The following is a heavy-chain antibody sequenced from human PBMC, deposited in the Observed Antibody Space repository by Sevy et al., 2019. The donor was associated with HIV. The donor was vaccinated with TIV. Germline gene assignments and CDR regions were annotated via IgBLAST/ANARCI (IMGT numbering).Heavy chain of an antibody. CDR3: TRAGITMIVVVPFDY. V-gene: IGHV3-49*03. D-gene: IGHD3-22*01. Sequence: GGSLRLSCTASGFTFGDYDMSWFRQAPGKGLEWVGFIRSKAYGGTTEYAASVKGRFTISRDDSKSIAYLQMNSLKTEDTAVYYCTRAGITMIVVVPFDYWGQGTLVTVSS. CDR2: IRSKAYGGTT. CDR1: GFTFGDYD. J-gene: IGHJ4*02.